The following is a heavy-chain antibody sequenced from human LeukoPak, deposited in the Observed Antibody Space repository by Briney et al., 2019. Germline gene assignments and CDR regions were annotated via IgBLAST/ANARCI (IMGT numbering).Heavy chain of an antibody. D-gene: IGHD5/OR15-5a*01. CDR3: ARDVSGALDY. J-gene: IGHJ4*02. Sequence: GGSLRLSCAASGFTFSSYSMNWVRQAPGKGLEWVSSIGSSTSYIYYADSVKGRFTISRDHAKNSLYLQMNSLRAEDTAVYYCARDVSGALDYWGQGTLVTVSS. CDR1: GFTFSSYS. CDR2: IGSSTSYI. V-gene: IGHV3-21*06.